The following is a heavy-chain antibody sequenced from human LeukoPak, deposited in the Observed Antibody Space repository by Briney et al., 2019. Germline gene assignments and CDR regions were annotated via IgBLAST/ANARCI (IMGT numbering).Heavy chain of an antibody. V-gene: IGHV3-23*01. Sequence: GGSLRLSCAASGFTFTDYAMTWVRQAPGKGLEWVSSIRGNGGGPFYADSVKGRFTISRDNSENMLFLQMNSLRADDAAVYYCARDAGYCSSRTCFYYYYIDVWGEGTTVTVSS. CDR3: ARDAGYCSSRTCFYYYYIDV. D-gene: IGHD2-15*01. CDR2: IRGNGGGP. J-gene: IGHJ6*03. CDR1: GFTFTDYA.